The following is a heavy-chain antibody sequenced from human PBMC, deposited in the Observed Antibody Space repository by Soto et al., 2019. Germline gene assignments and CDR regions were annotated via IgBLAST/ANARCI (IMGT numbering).Heavy chain of an antibody. CDR1: GGTFSSYA. Sequence: ASVKVSCKASGGTFSSYAISWVRQAPGQGLEWMGGIIPILGIANYAQKFQGRVTITADKSTSTAYMELSSLRSEDTAVYECARPPSEDAFEIWGRGAMGAVSS. D-gene: IGHD6-19*01. CDR3: ARPPSEDAFEI. J-gene: IGHJ3*02. CDR2: IIPILGIA. V-gene: IGHV1-69*10.